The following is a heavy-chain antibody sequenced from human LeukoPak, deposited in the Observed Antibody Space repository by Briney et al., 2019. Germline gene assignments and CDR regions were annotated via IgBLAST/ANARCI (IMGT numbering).Heavy chain of an antibody. J-gene: IGHJ3*02. V-gene: IGHV3-30*18. CDR3: AKASDDAFDI. CDR2: ISYDGSNK. CDR1: GFTFSSYG. Sequence: GGSLRLSCAASGFTFSSYGMHWVRQAPGKGLEWVAVISYDGSNKYYADSVKGRFTISRDNSKNTLYLQMDSLRAEDTAVYYCAKASDDAFDIWGQGTMVTVSS.